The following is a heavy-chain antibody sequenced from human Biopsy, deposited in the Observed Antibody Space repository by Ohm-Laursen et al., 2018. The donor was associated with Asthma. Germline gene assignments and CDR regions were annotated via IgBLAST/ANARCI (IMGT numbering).Heavy chain of an antibody. CDR2: GGSYYDGGLK. CDR1: GFTFRSYA. Sequence: SLRLSCTASGFTFRSYAMHWVRQAPGKGLEWVAVGGSYYDGGLKYYADSVNGRFTVSRDDSKNTLYLQMNSLRAEDTAVYYCARDIVATMIGYYYYGMDVWGQGTTVTVSS. D-gene: IGHD5-12*01. V-gene: IGHV3-30-3*01. J-gene: IGHJ6*02. CDR3: ARDIVATMIGYYYYGMDV.